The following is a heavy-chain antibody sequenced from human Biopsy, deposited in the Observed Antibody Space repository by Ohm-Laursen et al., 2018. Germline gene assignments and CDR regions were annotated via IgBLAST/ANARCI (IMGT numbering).Heavy chain of an antibody. CDR1: GFSFSDAW. J-gene: IGHJ4*02. CDR2: IKTNSQGATR. CDR3: SAGIGKTDTDY. Sequence: SLRLSCAASGFSFSDAWISWVRQAPGKGLEWVGLIKTNSQGATREYAALVKGRFTLSRDDSHNTMYLQMNSLKIEDTGVYFCSAGIGKTDTDYWGQGTLVTVSS. D-gene: IGHD1-14*01. V-gene: IGHV3-15*07.